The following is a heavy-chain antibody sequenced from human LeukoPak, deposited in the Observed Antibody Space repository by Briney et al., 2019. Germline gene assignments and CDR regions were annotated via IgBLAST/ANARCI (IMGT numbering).Heavy chain of an antibody. D-gene: IGHD3-22*01. CDR2: IRNDGSST. J-gene: IGHJ4*02. V-gene: IGHV3-74*01. CDR3: AREVGDYSVPGY. Sequence: HPGGSLRLPCAASGYTFSSYCMHWVRQAPGKGPVWVARIRNDGSSTDYADSVKGRFTISRDNAKNTLYLQMNSLRAEDTAVYYCAREVGDYSVPGYWGQGTLVTVSS. CDR1: GYTFSSYC.